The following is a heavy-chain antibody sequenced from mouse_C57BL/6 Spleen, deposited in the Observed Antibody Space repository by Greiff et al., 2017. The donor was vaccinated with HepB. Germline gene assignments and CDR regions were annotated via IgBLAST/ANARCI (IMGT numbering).Heavy chain of an antibody. D-gene: IGHD2-4*01. CDR2: IHTNSGST. CDR3: AGMITTTGRALDY. CDR1: GYTFTSYW. J-gene: IGHJ4*01. Sequence: VQLQQPGAELVKPGASVKLSCKASGYTFTSYWMHWVKQRPGQGLEWMGMIHTNSGSTNYNEQIKSKATLTVDKSSSTAYMQISSLTSEDSAVYYCAGMITTTGRALDYWGQGTLVTVSA. V-gene: IGHV1-64*01.